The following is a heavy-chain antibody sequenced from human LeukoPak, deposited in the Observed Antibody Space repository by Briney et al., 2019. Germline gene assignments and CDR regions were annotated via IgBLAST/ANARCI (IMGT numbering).Heavy chain of an antibody. J-gene: IGHJ4*02. Sequence: GGSLRLSCAASGFTFSSYAMHWVRQAPGKGLEWVAVISYDGSNKYYADSVKGRFTISRDNSKYTLYLQMNSLRAEDTAVYYCARDRPYYYDSGGYYYWGQGTLVTVSS. CDR3: ARDRPYYYDSGGYYY. CDR1: GFTFSSYA. V-gene: IGHV3-30-3*01. D-gene: IGHD3-22*01. CDR2: ISYDGSNK.